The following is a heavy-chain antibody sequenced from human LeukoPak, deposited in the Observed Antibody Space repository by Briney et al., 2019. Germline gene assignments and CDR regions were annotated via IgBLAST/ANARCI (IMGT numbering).Heavy chain of an antibody. CDR2: IIPIFGKA. CDR3: ARTADSSGKAEGYYYYYMDV. J-gene: IGHJ6*03. CDR1: GGTFSSYA. D-gene: IGHD6-19*01. Sequence: ASVKVSCKASGGTFSSYAISWVRQAPGQGLEWMGGIIPIFGKANYAQKFQGRVTITADESTSTAYMELSSLRSEDTAVYYCARTADSSGKAEGYYYYYMDVWGKGTTVTVSS. V-gene: IGHV1-69*13.